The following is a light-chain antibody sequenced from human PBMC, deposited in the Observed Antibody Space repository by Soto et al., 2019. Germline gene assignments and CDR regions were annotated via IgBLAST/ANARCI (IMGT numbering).Light chain of an antibody. Sequence: SYELTQPPSVSVSPGQKARITCSGDALPKQYAYWYQQKPGQAPVLVIYKDSERPSGIPERFSGSSSGTTVTLTISGVQAEDEADYYGQSADSSGTWVFGGGTKLTVL. CDR3: QSADSSGTWV. CDR2: KDS. CDR1: ALPKQY. V-gene: IGLV3-25*02. J-gene: IGLJ3*02.